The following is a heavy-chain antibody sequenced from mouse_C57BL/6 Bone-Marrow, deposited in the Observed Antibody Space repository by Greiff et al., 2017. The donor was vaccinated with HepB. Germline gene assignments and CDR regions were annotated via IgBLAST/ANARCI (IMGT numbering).Heavy chain of an antibody. J-gene: IGHJ4*01. D-gene: IGHD2-5*01. CDR2: IDPENGDT. Sequence: VQLQQSGAELVRPGASVKLSCTASGFNIKDDYMHWVKQRPEQGLEWIGWIDPENGDTEYASKFQGKATITADTSSNTAYLQLSSLTSEDSAVYYCARNSTGAMDYWGQGTSVTVSS. V-gene: IGHV14-4*01. CDR3: ARNSTGAMDY. CDR1: GFNIKDDY.